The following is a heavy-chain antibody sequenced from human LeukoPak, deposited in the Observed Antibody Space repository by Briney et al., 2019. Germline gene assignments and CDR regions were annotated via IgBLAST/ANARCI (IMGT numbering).Heavy chain of an antibody. CDR2: IYYSGST. D-gene: IGHD4-17*01. Sequence: SETLSLTCTVSGGSISSYYWSWIRQPAGKGLEWIGSIYYSGSTYYNPSLKSRVTISVDTSKNQFSLKLSPVTAADTAVYYCARHGMATVSNTLDYWGQGTLVTVSS. CDR1: GGSISSYY. CDR3: ARHGMATVSNTLDY. J-gene: IGHJ4*02. V-gene: IGHV4-59*05.